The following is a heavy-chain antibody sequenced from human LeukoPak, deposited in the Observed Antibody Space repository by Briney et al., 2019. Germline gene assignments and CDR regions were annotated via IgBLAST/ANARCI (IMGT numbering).Heavy chain of an antibody. CDR3: ARGNIAAAGTRRGSY. CDR1: GGTFSSYA. V-gene: IGHV1-69*04. Sequence: ASVKVSCKASGGTFSSYAISWVRQAPGQGLEWMGRIIPILGIANYAQKFQGRVTITADKSTRTAYMELSSLRSEDTAVYYFARGNIAAAGTRRGSYWGQGTLVTVSS. D-gene: IGHD6-13*01. CDR2: IIPILGIA. J-gene: IGHJ4*02.